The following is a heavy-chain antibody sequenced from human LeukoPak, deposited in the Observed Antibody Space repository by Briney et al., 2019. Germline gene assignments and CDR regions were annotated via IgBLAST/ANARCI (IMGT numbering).Heavy chain of an antibody. J-gene: IGHJ4*02. CDR3: ARGYSGSYGRFDY. D-gene: IGHD1-26*01. CDR1: GFTFSSYG. CDR2: ISYDGSNK. Sequence: PGGSLRLSCAASGFTFSSYGMHWVRQAPGKGLEWVAVISYDGSNKYYADSVKGRFTISRDNSKNTLYLQMNSLRAEDTAVYYCARGYSGSYGRFDYWGQGTLVTVSS. V-gene: IGHV3-30*03.